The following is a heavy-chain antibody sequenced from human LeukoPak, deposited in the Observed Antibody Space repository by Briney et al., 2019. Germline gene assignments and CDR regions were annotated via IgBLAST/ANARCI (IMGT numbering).Heavy chain of an antibody. CDR2: IMQDGSEK. CDR1: GFTFSSYW. V-gene: IGHV3-7*01. Sequence: PGGSLRLSCAASGFTFSSYWMSWVRQGPGKGLEWVASIMQDGSEKYYVDSVKGRFTISRDNAKKSLYLQMNSLRAEDTAVYYCARNLNWGCFDYWGQGTLVTVSS. D-gene: IGHD7-27*01. CDR3: ARNLNWGCFDY. J-gene: IGHJ4*02.